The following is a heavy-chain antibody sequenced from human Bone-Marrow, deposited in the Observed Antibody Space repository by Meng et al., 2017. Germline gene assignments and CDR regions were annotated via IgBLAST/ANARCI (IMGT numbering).Heavy chain of an antibody. CDR1: GFSLNTTGVG. V-gene: IGHV2-5*02. CDR3: AHRKYDFWTDRNNWCDS. J-gene: IGHJ5*01. D-gene: IGHD3/OR15-3a*01. Sequence: SGPTLVTPTQTLTLTCTFSGFSLNTTGVGGGWIRQPPRHALEWPAVIYWDDDKRSSPSLKTRLTITKDTSKNQVVLTLTNMDAVDTATYYCAHRKYDFWTDRNNWCDSWGQGTLVTVSS. CDR2: IYWDDDK.